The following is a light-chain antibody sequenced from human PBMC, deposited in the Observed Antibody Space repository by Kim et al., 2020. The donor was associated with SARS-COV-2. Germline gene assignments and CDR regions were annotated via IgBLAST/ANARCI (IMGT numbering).Light chain of an antibody. CDR1: SNNIGDSTE. CDR3: SSYGGSHNLI. CDR2: DVT. V-gene: IGLV2-8*01. Sequence: GHAITIPGSGTSNNIGDSTEGPWYQQHPGKAPTLRIYDVTERPSGVPERFSGSKSGNTASLTVSGLQAEDDADYYCSSYGGSHNLIFGGGTQLTVL. J-gene: IGLJ2*01.